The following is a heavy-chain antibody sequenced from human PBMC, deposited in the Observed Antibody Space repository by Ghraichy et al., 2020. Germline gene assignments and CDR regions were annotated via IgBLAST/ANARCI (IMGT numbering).Heavy chain of an antibody. V-gene: IGHV3-30*18. J-gene: IGHJ4*02. CDR2: ISYDGSNK. D-gene: IGHD6-19*01. CDR3: AKVHSSGWYYFDY. CDR1: GFTFSGYG. Sequence: GGSLRLSCAASGFTFSGYGMHWVRQAPGKGLEWVAVISYDGSNKYYVDSVKGRFTISRDNSKNTLYLQMNSLRAEDTAVYYCAKVHSSGWYYFDYWGQGTLVTVSS.